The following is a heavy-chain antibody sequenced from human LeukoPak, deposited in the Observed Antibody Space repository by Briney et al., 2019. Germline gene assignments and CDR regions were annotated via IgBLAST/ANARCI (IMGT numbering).Heavy chain of an antibody. Sequence: GGSLRLSCAASGFTFDDYTMYWVRQAPGKGLEWVSLISWDGGSTYYADSVKGRFTISRDNAKNSLYLQMNSLRAEDTAVYYCAKDGYYYDSSGYYYFDYWGQGTLVTVSS. J-gene: IGHJ4*02. CDR1: GFTFDDYT. V-gene: IGHV3-43*01. CDR3: AKDGYYYDSSGYYYFDY. CDR2: ISWDGGST. D-gene: IGHD3-22*01.